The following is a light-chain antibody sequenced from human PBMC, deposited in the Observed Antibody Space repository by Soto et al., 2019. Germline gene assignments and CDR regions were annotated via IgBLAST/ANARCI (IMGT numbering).Light chain of an antibody. V-gene: IGKV4-1*01. CDR2: WAS. CDR3: QQYNNWPPRT. CDR1: QSVLYSSDNKNY. Sequence: DIVMTQSPDSLAVSLGERATINCKSSQSVLYSSDNKNYLAWYQQKAGQPPKLLINWASTRESGVPDRFSGSGSGADFTLTISSLQAEDVAVYYCQQYNNWPPRTFGQGTKVEIK. J-gene: IGKJ1*01.